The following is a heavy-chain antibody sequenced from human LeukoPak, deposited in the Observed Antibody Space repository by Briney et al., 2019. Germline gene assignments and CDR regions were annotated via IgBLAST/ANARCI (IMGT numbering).Heavy chain of an antibody. CDR3: ARLCPARIYYYYYYMDV. CDR1: GDSLSGYY. Sequence: PSETLSLTCTVSGDSLSGYYWTWMRQLAGKGLEWIGRIYSSGATNYNPSLKSRVTMSLDTSKKQFSLSLSSVTAADTAVYYCARLCPARIYYYYYYMDVWGKGTTVTISS. J-gene: IGHJ6*03. CDR2: IYSSGAT. V-gene: IGHV4-4*07.